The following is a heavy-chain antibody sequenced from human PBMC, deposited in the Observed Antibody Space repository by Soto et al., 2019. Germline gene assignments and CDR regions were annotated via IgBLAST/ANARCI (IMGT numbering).Heavy chain of an antibody. Sequence: EVQLLESGRGLVQPGGSLRLSCAASGFTFSSSAMSWVRQAPGKGLEWVSSISNSGGSTYYADSVKGRFSISRDNSKNTLYLQMNSLQAEDTAVYYCAKGCGCDCDSGVQYWGQGTLVTVSS. CDR2: ISNSGGST. J-gene: IGHJ4*02. D-gene: IGHD2-21*02. V-gene: IGHV3-23*01. CDR1: GFTFSSSA. CDR3: AKGCGCDCDSGVQY.